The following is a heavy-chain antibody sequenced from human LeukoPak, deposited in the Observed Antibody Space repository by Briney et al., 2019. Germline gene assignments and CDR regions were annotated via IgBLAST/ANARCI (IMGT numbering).Heavy chain of an antibody. CDR1: GGSISSYY. J-gene: IGHJ5*02. V-gene: IGHV4-59*01. Sequence: SETLSLTCTVAGGSISSYYWGWIRHPPGKGLEYIGFIYYSGTTKYNPSLKSRATISVDTSKNQFSLDLTSVTAADTAVYYYARGRYYYDSSGYYYHNWFDPWGQGTLVIVSS. CDR2: IYYSGTT. CDR3: ARGRYYYDSSGYYYHNWFDP. D-gene: IGHD3-22*01.